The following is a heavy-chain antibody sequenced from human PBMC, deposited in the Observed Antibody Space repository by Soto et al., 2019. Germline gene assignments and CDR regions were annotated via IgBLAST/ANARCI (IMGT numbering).Heavy chain of an antibody. Sequence: QVQLQESGPGLVKPSQTLSLTCTVSGGSISSGDYYWSWIRQPPGKGLEWIGYIYYSGSTYYNPSLKSRVTISVDTSKNQFSLKLSSVTAADTAVYYWARVGVVVTATVDYWGQGTLVTVSS. CDR1: GGSISSGDYY. D-gene: IGHD2-21*02. CDR2: IYYSGST. CDR3: ARVGVVVTATVDY. J-gene: IGHJ4*02. V-gene: IGHV4-30-4*01.